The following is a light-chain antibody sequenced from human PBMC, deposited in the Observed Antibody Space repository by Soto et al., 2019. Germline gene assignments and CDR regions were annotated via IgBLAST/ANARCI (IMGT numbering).Light chain of an antibody. Sequence: QSVLTQPPSASGSPGQSVTISCTGSSSDVGAYDFVSWFQQYPGKAPKFVIFDVTKRPSGVPDRFSGSKSGNTAYLTVSGLQAEDEADYYCASHAGSSTLFGGGTKLTVL. V-gene: IGLV2-8*01. J-gene: IGLJ2*01. CDR3: ASHAGSSTL. CDR1: SSDVGAYDF. CDR2: DVT.